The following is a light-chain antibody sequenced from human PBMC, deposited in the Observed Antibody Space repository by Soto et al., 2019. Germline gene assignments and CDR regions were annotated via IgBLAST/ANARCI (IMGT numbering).Light chain of an antibody. V-gene: IGLV1-40*01. CDR2: GNS. CDR1: SSNIGAGYD. CDR3: QSYDSSLSGWV. Sequence: QSVLTQPPSVSGAPGQRVTISCTGSSSNIGAGYDVHWYQQLPGTAPKLLIYGNSNRPSGVPDRFSGSTSGTSASLAITGLQAEDYADYYCQSYDSSLSGWVFGGGTKLTVL. J-gene: IGLJ3*02.